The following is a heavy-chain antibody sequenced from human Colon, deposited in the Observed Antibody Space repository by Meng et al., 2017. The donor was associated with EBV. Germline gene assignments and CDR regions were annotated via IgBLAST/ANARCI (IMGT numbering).Heavy chain of an antibody. CDR1: GSSISSFYC. Sequence: QGPLQEAGPGLVKPSEPSSLTCVVSGSSISSFYCWTWVRQSPGKGLEWIGEIYHSGSTNYNPSLKRRVTISVDKSKNQFSLKLTSVTAADTAVYYCARGGYYSFDYWGQRTLVTVSS. CDR2: IYHSGST. D-gene: IGHD5-18*01. J-gene: IGHJ4*02. V-gene: IGHV4-4*02. CDR3: ARGGYYSFDY.